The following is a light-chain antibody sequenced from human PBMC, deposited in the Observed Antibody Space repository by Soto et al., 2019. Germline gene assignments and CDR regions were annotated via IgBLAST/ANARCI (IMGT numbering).Light chain of an antibody. CDR2: DAS. J-gene: IGKJ2*01. CDR1: QSVSSY. CDR3: QQRSNWPPLYT. V-gene: IGKV3-11*01. Sequence: EIVLTQSPATLSLSPGERATLSCRASQSVSSYLAWYQQKPGQAPRLLIYDASNRATGIPARFSGSGSGTDFCLTISSLEPEEFAVYYCQQRSNWPPLYTFGQGTKLEIK.